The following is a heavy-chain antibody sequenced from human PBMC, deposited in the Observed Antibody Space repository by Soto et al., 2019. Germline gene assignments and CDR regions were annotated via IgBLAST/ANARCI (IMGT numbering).Heavy chain of an antibody. CDR1: RFAFSTYA. V-gene: IGHV3-30*09. J-gene: IGHJ4*02. CDR2: VSYAGTKK. CDR3: ARVYGDYSSRFDY. Sequence: QVQLEESGGGVVQPGRSLSLSCAAIRFAFSTYARQWVRQAPGKGLEWVAAVSYAGTKKYYADAVKGRFAISRDNSKDTVFLQMNSLTAEATAVYYCARVYGDYSSRFDYWGQGTLVTVSS. D-gene: IGHD4-17*01.